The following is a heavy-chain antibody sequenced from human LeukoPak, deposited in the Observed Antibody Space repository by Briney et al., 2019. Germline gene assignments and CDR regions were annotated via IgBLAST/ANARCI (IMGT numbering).Heavy chain of an antibody. CDR3: ARPSIAAAGTITGMDV. CDR1: GFTFSSYS. CDR2: ISSSSSTI. J-gene: IGHJ6*02. D-gene: IGHD6-13*01. Sequence: LAGGSLRLSCAASGFTFSSYSMNWVRQAPGKGLEWVSYISSSSSTIYYADSVKGRFTISRDNAKNSLYLQMNSLRAEDTAVYYCARPSIAAAGTITGMDVWGQGTTVTVSS. V-gene: IGHV3-48*04.